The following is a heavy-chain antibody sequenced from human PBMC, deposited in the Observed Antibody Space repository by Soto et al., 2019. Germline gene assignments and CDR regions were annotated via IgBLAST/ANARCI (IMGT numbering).Heavy chain of an antibody. CDR2: ISWNSGSI. Sequence: EVQLVESGGGLVQPGRSLRLSCAASGFTFDDYAMHWVRQAPGKGLEWVSGISWNSGSIGYADSVKGRFTISRDNAKNSLYLQMNSLRAEDPALYYCAKGAQQWLVLDWFDPWGQGTLVTVSS. CDR3: AKGAQQWLVLDWFDP. V-gene: IGHV3-9*01. J-gene: IGHJ5*02. D-gene: IGHD6-19*01. CDR1: GFTFDDYA.